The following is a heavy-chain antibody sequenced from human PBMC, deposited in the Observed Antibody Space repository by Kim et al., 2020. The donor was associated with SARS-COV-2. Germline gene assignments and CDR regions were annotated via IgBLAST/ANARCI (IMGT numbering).Heavy chain of an antibody. Sequence: SGTLSLTCSVSGGSISNYWSWFRQPPGKGLEWIGYIYYTGNSNYNPSLESRVSISIDTSKNQFSLHLTSVTAADTAMYYCARRDSNGYYSPWGQGTLVTVSS. CDR2: IYYTGNS. CDR1: GGSISNY. V-gene: IGHV4-59*01. J-gene: IGHJ5*02. D-gene: IGHD3-22*01. CDR3: ARRDSNGYYSP.